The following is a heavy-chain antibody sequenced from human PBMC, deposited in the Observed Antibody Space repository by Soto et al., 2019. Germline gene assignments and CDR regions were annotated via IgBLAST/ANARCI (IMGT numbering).Heavy chain of an antibody. CDR2: IWYDGSNK. J-gene: IGHJ6*02. V-gene: IGHV3-33*01. D-gene: IGHD4-17*01. Sequence: QVQLVESGGGVVQPGRSLRLSCAASGFTFSSYGMHWVRQAPGKGLEWVAVIWYDGSNKYYADSVKGRFTISRDNSKNTLYLQMSSLRDEDTAVYYCARDTMTTVTTYYYYGMDVWGQGTTVTVSS. CDR3: ARDTMTTVTTYYYYGMDV. CDR1: GFTFSSYG.